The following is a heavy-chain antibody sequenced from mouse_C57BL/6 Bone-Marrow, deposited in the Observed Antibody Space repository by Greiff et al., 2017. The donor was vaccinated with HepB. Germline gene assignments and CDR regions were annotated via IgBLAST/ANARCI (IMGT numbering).Heavy chain of an antibody. CDR2: IYPGDGDT. V-gene: IGHV1-82*01. CDR1: GYAFSSSW. D-gene: IGHD1-1*01. CDR3: ARLWDYYGSSYVYVYCAMDY. J-gene: IGHJ4*01. Sequence: VQLQQSGPELVKPGASVKISCKASGYAFSSSWMNWVKQRPGKGLEWIGRIYPGDGDTNDNGKFKGKATLTADKSSSTAYMQRSSLTSEDSAVYFFARLWDYYGSSYVYVYCAMDYWGQGTSVTVSS.